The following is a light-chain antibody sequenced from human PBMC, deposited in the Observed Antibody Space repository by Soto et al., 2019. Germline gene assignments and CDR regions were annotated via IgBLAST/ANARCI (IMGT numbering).Light chain of an antibody. CDR1: QGIRND. CDR2: AAS. V-gene: IGKV1-6*01. CDR3: LQDYNYPWT. Sequence: IQMHQSPSSLSASVGDRVAITCRARQGIRNDLGWYQQKPGKAHKLLIYAASSLQSGVPSRFSGSGSGTDFTLTISSLQPEDFATYYCLQDYNYPWTFGQGTKVDIK. J-gene: IGKJ1*01.